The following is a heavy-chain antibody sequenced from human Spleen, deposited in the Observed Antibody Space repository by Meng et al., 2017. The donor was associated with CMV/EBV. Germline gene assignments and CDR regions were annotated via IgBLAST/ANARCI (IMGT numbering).Heavy chain of an antibody. J-gene: IGHJ4*02. Sequence: SETLSLTCTVSGYSISRGYYWAWIRQPPGKGLEWIGSIYHSDFGGTYYNPSLKSRVTISVDTSKNQFSLILSSVTAADTAVYYCARAPTSSSIAAMDYWGQGTLVTVSS. D-gene: IGHD6-6*01. V-gene: IGHV4-38-2*02. CDR3: ARAPTSSSIAAMDY. CDR2: IYHSDFGGT. CDR1: GYSISRGYY.